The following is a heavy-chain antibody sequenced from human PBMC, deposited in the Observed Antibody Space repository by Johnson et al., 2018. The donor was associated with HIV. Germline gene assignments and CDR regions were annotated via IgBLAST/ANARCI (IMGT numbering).Heavy chain of an antibody. D-gene: IGHD6-19*01. CDR2: INWNGGST. J-gene: IGHJ3*02. CDR1: GFMFDDYG. CDR3: ARDRQAVRGTFDI. Sequence: VQLVESGGGVVRPWGSLRLSCPASGFMFDDYGMNWVRQAPGKGLEWVSGINWNGGSTGYADSMKGRFTISRDNAKNSLYLQMNSLRAEDTALYYCARDRQAVRGTFDIWGQGTMVTGSS. V-gene: IGHV3-20*04.